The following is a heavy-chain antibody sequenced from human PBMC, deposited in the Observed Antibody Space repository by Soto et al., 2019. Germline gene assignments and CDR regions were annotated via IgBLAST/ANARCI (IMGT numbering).Heavy chain of an antibody. Sequence: ASVKVSCKASGYTFTSYDINWVRQATGQGLEWMGWMNPNSGNTGYAQKFQGRVTMTRNTSISTAYMELSSLRSEDTAVYYCARDHYYDSSGYFLVYYYGMDVWGQGTTVTVSS. V-gene: IGHV1-8*01. J-gene: IGHJ6*02. CDR2: MNPNSGNT. CDR1: GYTFTSYD. D-gene: IGHD3-22*01. CDR3: ARDHYYDSSGYFLVYYYGMDV.